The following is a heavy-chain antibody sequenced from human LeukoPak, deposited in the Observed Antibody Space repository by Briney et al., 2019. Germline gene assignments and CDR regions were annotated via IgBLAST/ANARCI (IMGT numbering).Heavy chain of an antibody. J-gene: IGHJ5*02. CDR2: ISSSGSTI. CDR1: GFTFSSYE. CDR3: ARAEENYYDSSGINWFDP. V-gene: IGHV3-48*03. D-gene: IGHD3-22*01. Sequence: GESLRLSCAASGFTFSSYEMNWVRQAPGKGLEWVSYISSSGSTIYYADSVKGRFTISRDNAKNSLYLQMNSLRAEDTAVYYCARAEENYYDSSGINWFDPWGQGTLVTVSS.